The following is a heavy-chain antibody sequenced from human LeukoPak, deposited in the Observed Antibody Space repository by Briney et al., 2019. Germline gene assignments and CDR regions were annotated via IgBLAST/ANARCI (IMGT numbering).Heavy chain of an antibody. D-gene: IGHD3-3*01. Sequence: GRSLRLSCAASGFTFSSYGMHWVRQAPGKGLEWVAVISYDGSNKYYADSVKGRFTISRDNSKNTLYLQMNSLRAEHTAVYYCARSPYYTLVGVVMLDAFDIWGEGTMVTVSS. CDR2: ISYDGSNK. CDR3: ARSPYYTLVGVVMLDAFDI. V-gene: IGHV3-30*03. CDR1: GFTFSSYG. J-gene: IGHJ3*02.